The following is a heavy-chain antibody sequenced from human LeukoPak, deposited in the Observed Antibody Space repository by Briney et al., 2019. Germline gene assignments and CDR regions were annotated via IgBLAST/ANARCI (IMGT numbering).Heavy chain of an antibody. CDR2: ISSTSSPI. Sequence: GGSLRLSCVASGFTFSSYSMNWVRQAPGKGLEWVSYISSTSSPIYYWDSVEGRFTISRDNAKNSLYLQMNSLRAEDTAVYYCARSPYFYDSSGLHFDYWGQGILVTVSS. D-gene: IGHD3-22*01. CDR3: ARSPYFYDSSGLHFDY. CDR1: GFTFSSYS. J-gene: IGHJ4*02. V-gene: IGHV3-48*01.